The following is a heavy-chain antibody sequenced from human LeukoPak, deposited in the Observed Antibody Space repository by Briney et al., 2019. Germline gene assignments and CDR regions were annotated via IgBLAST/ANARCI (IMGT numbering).Heavy chain of an antibody. CDR2: ISSSSSTI. J-gene: IGHJ4*02. Sequence: PGGSLRLSCAASGFTFSSYSMNWVRQAPGKGLEWVSYISSSSSTIYYADSVKGRFTISRDNAKNSLYLQMNSLRAEDTAVYYCARKSGSYRFDYWGQGTLVTVSS. D-gene: IGHD1-26*01. CDR1: GFTFSSYS. CDR3: ARKSGSYRFDY. V-gene: IGHV3-48*01.